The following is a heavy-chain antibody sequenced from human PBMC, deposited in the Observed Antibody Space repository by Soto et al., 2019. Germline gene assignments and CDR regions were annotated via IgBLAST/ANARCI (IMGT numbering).Heavy chain of an antibody. CDR1: GFTFSSYV. J-gene: IGHJ6*02. CDR2: TSSDGNNK. V-gene: IGHV3-30*18. D-gene: IGHD6-13*01. Sequence: GGSLRLSCAASGFTFSSYVMHWVRQAPGKGLEWVAVTSSDGNNKRYADSVKDRFTISRDNSKNTLYLQMYSLRAEDTALYYCAKDQGSSWYSSFYYYYGMDVWGQGTTVTVSS. CDR3: AKDQGSSWYSSFYYYYGMDV.